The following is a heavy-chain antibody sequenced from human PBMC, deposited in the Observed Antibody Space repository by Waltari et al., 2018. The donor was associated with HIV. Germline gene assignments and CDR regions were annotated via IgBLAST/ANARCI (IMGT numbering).Heavy chain of an antibody. Sequence: EVQLVETGGGLIQPGGSLRLSCAASGFTVSSNYMSWVRQAPGKGLEWVSVIYSGGSTYYADSVKGRFTISRDNSKNTLYLQMNSLRAEDTAVYYCARENQADYYFDYWGQGTLVTVSS. CDR1: GFTVSSNY. CDR3: ARENQADYYFDY. J-gene: IGHJ4*02. CDR2: IYSGGST. V-gene: IGHV3-53*02.